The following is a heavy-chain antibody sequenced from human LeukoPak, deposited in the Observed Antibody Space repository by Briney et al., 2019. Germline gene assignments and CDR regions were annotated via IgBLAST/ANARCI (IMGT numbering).Heavy chain of an antibody. V-gene: IGHV3-30*18. J-gene: IGHJ5*02. CDR2: ISYDGSNK. Sequence: PGGSLRLSCAASGFTFSRYDMNWVPEAPGKGLGGGAVISYDGSNKYNADSVKGRFTISRDNSKNTLYLQMNSLRAEDTAVYYCAKEIKWLMYNWFDPWGQGTLVTVSS. CDR1: GFTFSRYD. D-gene: IGHD6-19*01. CDR3: AKEIKWLMYNWFDP.